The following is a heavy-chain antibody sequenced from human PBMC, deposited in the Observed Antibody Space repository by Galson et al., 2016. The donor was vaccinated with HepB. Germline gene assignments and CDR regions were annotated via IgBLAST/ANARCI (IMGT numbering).Heavy chain of an antibody. J-gene: IGHJ5*02. D-gene: IGHD2-8*02. V-gene: IGHV4-31*01. Sequence: TLSLTCTVSGGSIRSAGYYWSWIRQFPGKGLEWIGYIYYSGSTYYNPSLKSPVTISVDTSKNQFSLKLSPVTAADTAIYYCARADTGYNWFHPWGQGTPVTVSS. CDR2: IYYSGST. CDR3: ARADTGYNWFHP. CDR1: GGSIRSAGYY.